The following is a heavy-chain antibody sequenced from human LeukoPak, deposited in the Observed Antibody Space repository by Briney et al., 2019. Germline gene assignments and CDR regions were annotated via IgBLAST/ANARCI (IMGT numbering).Heavy chain of an antibody. CDR3: ARQHSLLFSI. V-gene: IGHV4-34*01. CDR1: GGSFSGYY. Sequence: PSETLSLTCAVYGGSFSGYYWSWIRQPPGKGLEWIGEIYHSGSTNYNPSLKSRVTISVDKSKNQFSLKLSSVTAADTAVYYCARQHSLLFSIWGQGTMVTVSS. J-gene: IGHJ3*02. D-gene: IGHD1-26*01. CDR2: IYHSGST.